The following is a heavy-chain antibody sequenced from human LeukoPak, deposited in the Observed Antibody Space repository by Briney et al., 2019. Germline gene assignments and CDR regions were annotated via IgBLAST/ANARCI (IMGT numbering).Heavy chain of an antibody. D-gene: IGHD2-21*02. Sequence: ASVKVSCKASGYTFTDYYMHWVRQAPGQGLEWMGWINPNSGDTNYAQKFQGRVTMTRDTSTSTVYMELSSLRSEDTAVYYCASYAYCGGDCYSPDYYYGMDVWGQGTTVTVSS. J-gene: IGHJ6*02. V-gene: IGHV1-2*02. CDR3: ASYAYCGGDCYSPDYYYGMDV. CDR1: GYTFTDYY. CDR2: INPNSGDT.